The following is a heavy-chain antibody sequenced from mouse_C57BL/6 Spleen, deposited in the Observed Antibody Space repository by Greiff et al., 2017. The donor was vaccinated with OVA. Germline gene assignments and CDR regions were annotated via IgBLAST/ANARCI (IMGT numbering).Heavy chain of an antibody. V-gene: IGHV14-2*01. CDR2: IDPEDGET. J-gene: IGHJ2*01. CDR1: GFNIKDYY. D-gene: IGHD3-3*01. Sequence: VQLQQSGAELVKPGASVKLSCTASGFNIKDYYMHWVKQRTEPGLEWIGRIDPEDGETKYAPQFQGKATITADTSSNTAYLQLSSLTSEDAAVYYCARGGVGGYYFDYWGQGTTRTVSS. CDR3: ARGGVGGYYFDY.